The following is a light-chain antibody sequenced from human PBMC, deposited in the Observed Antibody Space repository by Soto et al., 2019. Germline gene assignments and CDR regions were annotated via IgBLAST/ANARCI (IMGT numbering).Light chain of an antibody. CDR1: QGISNS. CDR3: HQYNFWPS. J-gene: IGKJ1*01. V-gene: IGKV1-27*01. Sequence: DIQMTQSPSSLSAFVGDRVTITCRSSQGISNSLAWYQQKPGKVPKVLIYAASTLQSGVPSRFSGSGSGTEFILTISSLQPEDVAVYYCHQYNFWPSFGQGTKVDIK. CDR2: AAS.